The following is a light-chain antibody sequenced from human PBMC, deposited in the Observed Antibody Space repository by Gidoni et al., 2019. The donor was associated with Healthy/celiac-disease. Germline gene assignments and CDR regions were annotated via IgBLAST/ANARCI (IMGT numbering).Light chain of an antibody. J-gene: IGKJ1*01. CDR2: WAS. Sequence: DSVMTQSPDSLAVSLGERATINCKSSQSVLYSSNNKNYLAWYQQKPGQPPKLLIYWASTRESGVPDRFSGSGSGTDFTLTISSLQAEDVAVYYCQKYYSGKTFGQGTKVEIK. CDR1: QSVLYSSNNKNY. CDR3: QKYYSGKT. V-gene: IGKV4-1*01.